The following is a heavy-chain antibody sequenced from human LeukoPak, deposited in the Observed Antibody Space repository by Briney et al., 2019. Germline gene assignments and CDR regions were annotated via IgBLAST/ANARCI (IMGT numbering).Heavy chain of an antibody. CDR1: GFTFSRYG. V-gene: IGHV3-30*03. D-gene: IGHD1-26*01. CDR3: ASGTYLYYFDY. CDR2: ISFDGNDK. J-gene: IGHJ4*02. Sequence: PGGSLRLSCAASGFTFSRYGMHWVRQAPDKGLEWVAVISFDGNDKYYADSVKGRFTTSRDNSKNTLFLQMSSLSAADTALSYWASGTYLYYFDYWGQGTLVTVSS.